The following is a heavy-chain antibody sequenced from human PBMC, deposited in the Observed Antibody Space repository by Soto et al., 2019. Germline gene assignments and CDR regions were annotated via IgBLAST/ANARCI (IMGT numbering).Heavy chain of an antibody. V-gene: IGHV4-30-4*01. CDR1: GGSITSDYSC. CDR3: ARLGAYYQSLDP. J-gene: IGHJ5*02. Sequence: PSETLSLTCTVSGGSITSDYSCWSWIRQPPGEGLEWIGHIFDSGTTYTNPSLRSQVAISLDTSKNHFSLTLSSVTVADTAVYYCARLGAYYQSLDPWGPGTLVTVSS. CDR2: IFDSGTT. D-gene: IGHD2-21*01.